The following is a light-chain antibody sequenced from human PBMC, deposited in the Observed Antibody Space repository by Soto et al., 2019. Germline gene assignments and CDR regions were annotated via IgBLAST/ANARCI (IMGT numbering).Light chain of an antibody. CDR2: LGS. Sequence: DIVMTQSPLSLPVTPGEPASMSCRSSQSLLHSNGYNYLDWYLQKPGHSPQLLIYLGSNRASGVPDRFSGTGSGTDFTLKISRVEAEDVGVYYCMQARQTLYTFGQGTKLEIK. CDR1: QSLLHSNGYNY. CDR3: MQARQTLYT. J-gene: IGKJ2*01. V-gene: IGKV2-28*01.